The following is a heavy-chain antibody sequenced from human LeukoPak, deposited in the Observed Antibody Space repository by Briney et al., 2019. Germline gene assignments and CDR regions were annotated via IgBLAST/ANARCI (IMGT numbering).Heavy chain of an antibody. CDR3: ARPRYCGGDCYSWYFDY. Sequence: SETLSLTCTVSGGSISSSSYYWGWIRQPPGKGLEWIGSIYYSGSTYYNPSLKSRVTISVDTSKNQFSLKLSSVTAADTAVYYCARPRYCGGDCYSWYFDYWGQGTLVTVSS. CDR1: GGSISSSSYY. V-gene: IGHV4-39*01. D-gene: IGHD2-21*01. CDR2: IYYSGST. J-gene: IGHJ4*02.